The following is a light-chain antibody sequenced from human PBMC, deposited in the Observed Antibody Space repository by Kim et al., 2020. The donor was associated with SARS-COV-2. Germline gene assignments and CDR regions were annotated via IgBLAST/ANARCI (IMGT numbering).Light chain of an antibody. J-gene: IGLJ1*01. Sequence: PGQSVTISCPGISSDFSVYKSVSWYQQHPGKAPNLMIYEVYKRPSGVPDRFSGSRSGNTASLTVSGLQDEDEAEYYCSAYAGSVKVFGTGTKVTVL. CDR3: SAYAGSVKV. CDR2: EVY. CDR1: SSDFSVYKS. V-gene: IGLV2-8*01.